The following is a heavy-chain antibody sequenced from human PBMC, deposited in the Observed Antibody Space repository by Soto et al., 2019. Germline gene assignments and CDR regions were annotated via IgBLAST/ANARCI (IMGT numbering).Heavy chain of an antibody. CDR2: IKTKTEDGTT. CDR1: GFTFSDAW. CDR3: TTESGGYDFGDAFDI. J-gene: IGHJ3*02. D-gene: IGHD3-3*01. Sequence: GGSLRLSCELSGFTFSDAWMNWVRQAPGKGLEWVGRIKTKTEDGTTEYAAPVKDRFIISRDDSTNMVYLQMNSLKPEDTAVYYCTTESGGYDFGDAFDIWGQGTMVT. V-gene: IGHV3-15*01.